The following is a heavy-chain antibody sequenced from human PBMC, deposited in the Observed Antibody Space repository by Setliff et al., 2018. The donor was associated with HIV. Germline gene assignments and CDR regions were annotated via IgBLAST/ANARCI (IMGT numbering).Heavy chain of an antibody. V-gene: IGHV4-4*09. CDR2: IYNGGIT. J-gene: IGHJ3*02. D-gene: IGHD3-10*01. CDR1: GDSITNDY. Sequence: PSETLSLTCTVSGDSITNDYWTWIRQPPGKGLEWVGYIYNGGITSYNPSLKSRVTISADASKNQFSLKLSSVTAADTAVYYCARVIMPRGGAFDIWGQGTMVTVSS. CDR3: ARVIMPRGGAFDI.